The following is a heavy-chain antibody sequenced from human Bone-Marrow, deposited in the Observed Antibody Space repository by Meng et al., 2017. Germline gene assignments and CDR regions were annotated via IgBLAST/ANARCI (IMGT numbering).Heavy chain of an antibody. CDR2: INHSGSP. CDR1: GASLNGYY. CDR3: ARGQLILRN. J-gene: IGHJ4*02. Sequence: QVLLQQWCAGLWKPSETLSLTCDVSGASLNGYYWTWIRQPPGKGLEWIGEINHSGSPDYNTSLKSRVTISVDTSKNQFSLKLSSVTAADTAVYYCARGQLILRNWGQGTLVTVSS. D-gene: IGHD2/OR15-2a*01. V-gene: IGHV4-34*01.